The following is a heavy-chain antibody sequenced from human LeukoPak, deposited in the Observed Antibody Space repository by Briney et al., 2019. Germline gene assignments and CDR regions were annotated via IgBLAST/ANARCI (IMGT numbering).Heavy chain of an antibody. CDR1: GGSFGGYY. Sequence: SETLSLTCAVYGGSFGGYYWSWIRQPPGKGLEWIGEINHSGSTNYNPSLKSRVTISVDTSKNQFSLKLSSVTAADTAVYYCARGVLFSPFDYWGQGTLVTVSS. D-gene: IGHD3-3*01. J-gene: IGHJ4*02. V-gene: IGHV4-34*01. CDR3: ARGVLFSPFDY. CDR2: INHSGST.